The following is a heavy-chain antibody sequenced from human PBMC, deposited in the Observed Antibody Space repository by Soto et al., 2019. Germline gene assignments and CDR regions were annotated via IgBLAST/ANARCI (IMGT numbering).Heavy chain of an antibody. CDR2: ISGSGSTI. Sequence: VGSLRLSCEATGSTFSSHEMNWIRQTPGKRLEWIAKISGSGSTINYADSVKGRFTISRDNVQRTLHLQMDSLRVEDTGVYYCARGGVYWGRGTLVTVSS. CDR3: ARGGVY. D-gene: IGHD2-8*01. CDR1: GSTFSSHE. J-gene: IGHJ1*01. V-gene: IGHV3-48*03.